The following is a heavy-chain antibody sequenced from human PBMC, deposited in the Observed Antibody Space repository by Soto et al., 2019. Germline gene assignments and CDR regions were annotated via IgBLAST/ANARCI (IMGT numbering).Heavy chain of an antibody. V-gene: IGHV1-8*02. CDR1: GISFSTLD. Sequence: QVQLLQSGAEVKKPGASVKVSCKASGISFSTLDLNWVRQAPGQGLDWLGWMHADTGRAGYGQKFQGRVRLTRDISVGTAYMELSSLRADDTAVYYCARYILGKGFVSWGQGTLITVSS. J-gene: IGHJ4*02. D-gene: IGHD2-15*01. CDR3: ARYILGKGFVS. CDR2: MHADTGRA.